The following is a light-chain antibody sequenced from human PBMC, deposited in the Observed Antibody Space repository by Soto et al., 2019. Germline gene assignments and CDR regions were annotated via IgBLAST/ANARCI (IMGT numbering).Light chain of an antibody. Sequence: IVLTQSPGTLSLSPGERATLSCRASQSVSSSYLAWYQQKPGQAPRLLIYGASSRATAIPDRFSGSGSGTDFTLTISRLEPEDFAVYYCQQYGSSPVTLGQGTRLEIK. J-gene: IGKJ5*01. CDR3: QQYGSSPVT. CDR2: GAS. CDR1: QSVSSSY. V-gene: IGKV3-20*01.